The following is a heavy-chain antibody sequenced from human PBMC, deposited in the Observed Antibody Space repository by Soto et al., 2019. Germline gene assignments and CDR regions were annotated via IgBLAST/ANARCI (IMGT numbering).Heavy chain of an antibody. CDR1: GGSFSGYY. D-gene: IGHD6-19*01. Sequence: SETLSLTCAVYGGSFSGYYWSWIRQPPGKGLEWIGEINHSGSTNYNPSLKSRVTISVDTSKNQFSLKLSSVTAADTAVYYCERVRSGWYRDWFDPWGQGTLVIVSS. V-gene: IGHV4-34*01. J-gene: IGHJ5*02. CDR2: INHSGST. CDR3: ERVRSGWYRDWFDP.